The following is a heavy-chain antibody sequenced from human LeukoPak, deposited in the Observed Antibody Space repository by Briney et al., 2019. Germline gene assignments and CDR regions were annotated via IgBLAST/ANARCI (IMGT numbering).Heavy chain of an antibody. CDR3: AKDGSIEAFDI. CDR2: IYSGGST. V-gene: IGHV3-23*03. Sequence: PGGSLRLSCAASGFTFSSYAMSWVRQAPGKGLEWVSHIYSGGSTYYADSVKGRFTISRDNSKNTLYLQMNSLRAEDTAVYYCAKDGSIEAFDIWGQGTMVTVSS. D-gene: IGHD2-15*01. J-gene: IGHJ3*02. CDR1: GFTFSSYA.